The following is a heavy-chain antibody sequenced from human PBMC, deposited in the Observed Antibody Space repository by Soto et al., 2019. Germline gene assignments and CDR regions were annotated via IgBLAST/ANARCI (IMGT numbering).Heavy chain of an antibody. J-gene: IGHJ4*02. CDR2: INPNSGGT. Sequence: GASVKVSCKASGYTFTGYYMHWVRQAPGQGLEWMGWINPNSGGTNYAQKFQGRVTMTRDTSISTAYMELSRLRSDDTAVYYCARVVEEWELPFDYWGQGTLVTVSS. V-gene: IGHV1-2*02. CDR3: ARVVEEWELPFDY. D-gene: IGHD1-26*01. CDR1: GYTFTGYY.